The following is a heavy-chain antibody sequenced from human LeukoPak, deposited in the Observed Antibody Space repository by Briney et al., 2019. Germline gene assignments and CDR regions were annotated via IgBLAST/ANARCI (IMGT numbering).Heavy chain of an antibody. CDR2: IYPGDSDT. D-gene: IGHD4-17*01. CDR3: ARSATVTTIDY. CDR1: RYSFTSYW. V-gene: IGHV5-51*01. J-gene: IGHJ4*02. Sequence: GESLRISCKGSRYSFTSYWIGWVRQMPGKGLEWMGIIYPGDSDTRYSPSFQGQVIISADKSISTAYLQWSSLKAPDTAMYYCARSATVTTIDYWGQGTLVTVSS.